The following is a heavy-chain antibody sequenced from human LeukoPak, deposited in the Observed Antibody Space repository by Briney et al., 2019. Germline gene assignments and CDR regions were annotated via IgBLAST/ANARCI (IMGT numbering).Heavy chain of an antibody. J-gene: IGHJ4*02. V-gene: IGHV1-18*01. D-gene: IGHD6-6*01. CDR3: ARDGRYGSSTALNY. CDR1: GYTFTSYG. Sequence: GASVKVSCKASGYTFTSYGISWVRQAPGQGLEWMGWISVYNGNTNYAQKFQGRVTMTTDTSTSTAYMEVRSLRSDDTAVYFCARDGRYGSSTALNYWGQGTLVTVSS. CDR2: ISVYNGNT.